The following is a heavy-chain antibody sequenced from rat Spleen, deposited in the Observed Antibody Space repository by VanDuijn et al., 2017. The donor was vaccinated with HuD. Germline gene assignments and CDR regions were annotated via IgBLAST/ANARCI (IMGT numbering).Heavy chain of an antibody. D-gene: IGHD1-9*01. CDR3: TSGVHTTGIPTDY. CDR1: GFTFSSYW. V-gene: IGHV5-7*01. J-gene: IGHJ2*01. Sequence: EVQLVESGGGLMQPGRSLKLSCVVSGFTFSSYWMYWIRQAPKKGLEWVATIIYDGSATYYRDSVKGQFTLSRDNAKTTLYLQMNSLRSEDTATYYCTSGVHTTGIPTDYWGQGVMVTVSS. CDR2: IIYDGSAT.